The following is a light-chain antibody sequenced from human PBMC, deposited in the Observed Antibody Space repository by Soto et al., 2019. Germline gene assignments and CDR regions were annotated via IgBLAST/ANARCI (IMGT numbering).Light chain of an antibody. Sequence: EIVLTQSPGTLSLSPGERATLSCRASQSVSSSYLAWYQQKPGQAPRLLISGASSRATGIPDRFSGSGSGTDFPITISRLEPEDFAVYYCQQYGASPPFTFGPGTKVDIK. CDR1: QSVSSSY. J-gene: IGKJ3*01. CDR2: GAS. V-gene: IGKV3-20*01. CDR3: QQYGASPPFT.